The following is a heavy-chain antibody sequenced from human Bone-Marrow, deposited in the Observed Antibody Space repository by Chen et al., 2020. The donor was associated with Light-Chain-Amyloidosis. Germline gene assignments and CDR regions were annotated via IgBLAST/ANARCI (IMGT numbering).Heavy chain of an antibody. CDR2: IIPIFGTA. J-gene: IGHJ4*02. D-gene: IGHD1-26*01. V-gene: IGHV1-69*01. CDR1: GGTFSSYA. CDR3: ARDWGAGSGSYYPY. Sequence: QVQLVQSGAEVKKPGASVKVSCKASGGTFSSYAISWLRQAPGQGLEWMGGIIPIFGTANYAQKFQGRVTITADESTSTAYMELTSLRSEDTAVYYCARDWGAGSGSYYPYWGQGTLVTVSS.